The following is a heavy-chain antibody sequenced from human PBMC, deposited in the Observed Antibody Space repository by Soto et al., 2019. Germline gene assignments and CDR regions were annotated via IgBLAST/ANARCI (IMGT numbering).Heavy chain of an antibody. V-gene: IGHV3-74*01. J-gene: IGHJ6*04. CDR3: ARGWFGPDV. CDR2: IDNAGTDS. Sequence: EVQLVESGGGLVQPGGSLSRSCAASGFTLSGRSMHWVRQAPGKGLVWVSGIDNAGTDSTYADSVKGRFTSSRDNAKNMLYLQMNSLRVEDTAVYYCARGWFGPDVWGKGTTVTVSS. CDR1: GFTLSGRS. D-gene: IGHD3-10*01.